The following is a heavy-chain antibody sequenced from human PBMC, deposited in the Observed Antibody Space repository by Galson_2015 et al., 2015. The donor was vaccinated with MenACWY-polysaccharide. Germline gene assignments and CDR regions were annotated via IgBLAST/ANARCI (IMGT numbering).Heavy chain of an antibody. J-gene: IGHJ4*02. CDR2: IRNDEISK. Sequence: SLRLSCAASGFNFRGNGMHWVRQAPGKGLEWVALIRNDEISKHYIDAVKGRFSISRDNSKNTLYLQMNTLRPEDTAVYYCARNPSRLDIAVASNWGQGALVTVSS. D-gene: IGHD6-19*01. CDR3: ARNPSRLDIAVASN. CDR1: GFNFRGNG. V-gene: IGHV3-30*02.